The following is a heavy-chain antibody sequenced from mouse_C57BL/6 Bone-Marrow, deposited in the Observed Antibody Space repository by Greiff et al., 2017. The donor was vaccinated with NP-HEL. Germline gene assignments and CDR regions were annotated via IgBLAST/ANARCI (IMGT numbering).Heavy chain of an antibody. CDR2: IDPSDSDT. Sequence: VQLQQPGAELVRPGSSVKLSCKASGYTFTSYWMHWVKQRPIQGLEWIGNIDPSDSDTHYNQKFKDKATLTVDKSSSTAYMQLSSLTSEDSAVYYCASFGRGGYWGQGTTLTVSS. CDR1: GYTFTSYW. J-gene: IGHJ2*01. V-gene: IGHV1-52*01. CDR3: ASFGRGGY.